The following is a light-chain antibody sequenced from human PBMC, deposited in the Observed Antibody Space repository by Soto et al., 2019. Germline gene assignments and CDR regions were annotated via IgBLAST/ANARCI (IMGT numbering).Light chain of an antibody. CDR1: QSISSN. V-gene: IGKV3-15*01. CDR2: DAF. Sequence: EILMTQSPATLSVSPGERATLSCRASQSISSNLAWYHHKPGQAPRLLIYDAFTRATGIPARFSGSGSGTEFTLTISSLQSEDFAVYYCQQYNNWPDTFGQGTKVEIK. J-gene: IGKJ1*01. CDR3: QQYNNWPDT.